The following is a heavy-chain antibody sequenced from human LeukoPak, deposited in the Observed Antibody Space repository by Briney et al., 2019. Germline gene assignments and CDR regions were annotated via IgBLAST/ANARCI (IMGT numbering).Heavy chain of an antibody. D-gene: IGHD2-21*02. CDR2: INPSGGST. CDR3: ARRSPAYCGGDCYLDY. Sequence: ASVKVSCEASGYTFTSYYIFWVRQAPGQGPEWMGIINPSGGSTSYAQKFQDRLTMTRDTSTSTVYMELSSLRSEDTAVFYCARRSPAYCGGDCYLDYWGQGTLVTVSS. CDR1: GYTFTSYY. V-gene: IGHV1-46*01. J-gene: IGHJ4*02.